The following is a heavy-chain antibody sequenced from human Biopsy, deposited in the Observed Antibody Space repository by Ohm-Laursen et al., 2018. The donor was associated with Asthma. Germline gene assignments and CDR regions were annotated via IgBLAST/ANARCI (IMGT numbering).Heavy chain of an antibody. CDR3: VRGSSSWHNGPFYYYYGLDV. Sequence: PSETLSLTCGLSSGSGGYMRSGNYYWGWIRQPPGKGLEWIGSIYYSGTTYYNPSLKSRVTMSADTSKNQFSLILTSVTAADTALYYCVRGSSSWHNGPFYYYYGLDVWGQGTPVTVSS. V-gene: IGHV4-39*01. J-gene: IGHJ6*02. CDR2: IYYSGTT. CDR1: GGYMRSGNYY. D-gene: IGHD6-13*01.